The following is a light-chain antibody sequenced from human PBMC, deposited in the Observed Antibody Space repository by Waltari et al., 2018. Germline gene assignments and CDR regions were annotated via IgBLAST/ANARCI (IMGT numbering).Light chain of an antibody. CDR3: QQYYSYPRT. CDR2: AAS. CDR1: QGISSY. J-gene: IGKJ1*01. Sequence: AIRITQSPSSLSASTGDRVTITCRAGQGISSYLAWYQQKPGKAPKLLIYAASTLQSGGPSRFSGSGSGTDFTLTISCLQSEDFATYYCQQYYSYPRTFGQGTKVEIK. V-gene: IGKV1-8*01.